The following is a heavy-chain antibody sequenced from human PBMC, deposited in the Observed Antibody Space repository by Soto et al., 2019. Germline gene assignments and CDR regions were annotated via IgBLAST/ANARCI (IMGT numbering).Heavy chain of an antibody. CDR1: GGSISSGGYY. Sequence: PSETLSLTCTVSGGSISSGGYYWSWIRQHPGKGLEWIGYIYYSGSTYYNPSLESRVTISVDTSKNQFSLKLSSVTAADTAVYYCARDSTGRDSSGWYYFDYWGQGTLVTVSS. CDR2: IYYSGST. D-gene: IGHD6-19*01. CDR3: ARDSTGRDSSGWYYFDY. V-gene: IGHV4-31*03. J-gene: IGHJ4*02.